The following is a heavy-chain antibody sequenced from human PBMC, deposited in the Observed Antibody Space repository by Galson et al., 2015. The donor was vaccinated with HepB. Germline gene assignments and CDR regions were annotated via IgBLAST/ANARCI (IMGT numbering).Heavy chain of an antibody. J-gene: IGHJ4*02. CDR2: IGAYNGNT. V-gene: IGHV1-18*04. CDR1: GYTFTSYG. CDR3: ARDRPDIVVVPAAFDY. D-gene: IGHD2-2*01. Sequence: SVKVSCKASGYTFTSYGISWVRQAPGQGLEWMGWIGAYNGNTNYAQKLQGRVTMTTDTSTSTAYMELRSLRSDDTAVYYCARDRPDIVVVPAAFDYWGQGTLVTVSS.